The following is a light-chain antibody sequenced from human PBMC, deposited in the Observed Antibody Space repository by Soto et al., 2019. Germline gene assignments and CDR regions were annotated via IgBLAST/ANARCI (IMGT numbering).Light chain of an antibody. CDR2: DAS. V-gene: IGKV1-5*01. CDR1: QSISSW. CDR3: QHYNSYSGT. Sequence: DIQMTQSPPTLSASVGDRVTITCRASQSISSWLAWYQQKPGKAPKLLIYDASSLESGVPSRFSGSGSGTEFTLTISSLQPDDFATYVCQHYNSYSGTVSQGTKVDIK. J-gene: IGKJ1*01.